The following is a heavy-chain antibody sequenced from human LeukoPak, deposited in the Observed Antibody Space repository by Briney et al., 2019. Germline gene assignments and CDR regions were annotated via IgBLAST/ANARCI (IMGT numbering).Heavy chain of an antibody. V-gene: IGHV4-59*01. CDR2: IYYSGST. Sequence: SETLSLTCTVSGGSISSYYWSWIRQPPGKGLEWIGYIYYSGSTNYNPSLKSRVTISVDTSKNQFSLKLSSVTAAVTAVYYCARGGIAVINDYWGQGTLVTVSS. D-gene: IGHD6-19*01. J-gene: IGHJ4*02. CDR3: ARGGIAVINDY. CDR1: GGSISSYY.